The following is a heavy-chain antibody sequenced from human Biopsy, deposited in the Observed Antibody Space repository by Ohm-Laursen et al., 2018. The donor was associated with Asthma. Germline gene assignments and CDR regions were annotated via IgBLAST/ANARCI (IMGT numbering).Heavy chain of an antibody. J-gene: IGHJ3*02. CDR2: ISASGNST. CDR1: GFRFNSYA. V-gene: IGHV3-23*01. CDR3: AKGMDTFDI. D-gene: IGHD5-18*01. Sequence: SLRLSCAASGFRFNSYAVSWVRQAPGKGPERVSTISASGNSTYYGDSVKGRFTISRDNSKNTLFLHMNSPRADDTAVYYCAKGMDTFDIWGQGTLVTVSS.